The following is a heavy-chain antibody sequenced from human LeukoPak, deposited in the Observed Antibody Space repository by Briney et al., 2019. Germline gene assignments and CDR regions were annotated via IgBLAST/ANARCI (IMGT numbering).Heavy chain of an antibody. CDR2: IGPDGGTI. D-gene: IGHD6-13*01. V-gene: IGHV3-64*01. CDR1: GFTFNTYG. CDR3: ARGAQLTDY. Sequence: PGGSLRLSCAASGFTFNTYGMHWVRQAPGKGLEYVSGIGPDGGTIYYAKSVKGRFTICRDNSKNMVYLQMGSLTADDMAVYYCARGAQLTDYWGQGTLVTVSS. J-gene: IGHJ4*02.